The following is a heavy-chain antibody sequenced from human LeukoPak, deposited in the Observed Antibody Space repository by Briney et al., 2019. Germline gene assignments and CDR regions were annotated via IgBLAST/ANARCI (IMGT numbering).Heavy chain of an antibody. CDR3: TRVGDYDFWSGRYYFHY. D-gene: IGHD3-3*01. CDR1: GFTFGDYA. V-gene: IGHV3-49*04. CDR2: IRSKAYGGTT. Sequence: GRSLRLSCTASGFTFGDYAMSWVRQAPGQGLEWVGFIRSKAYGGTTEYAASVKGRFTISRDDSKSIAYLQMNSLKTEDTAVYYCTRVGDYDFWSGRYYFHYWGQGTLVTVSS. J-gene: IGHJ4*02.